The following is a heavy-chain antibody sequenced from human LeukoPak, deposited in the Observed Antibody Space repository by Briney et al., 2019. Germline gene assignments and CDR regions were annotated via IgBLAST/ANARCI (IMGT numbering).Heavy chain of an antibody. Sequence: PSETLSLTCTVSGGSTSSYYWSWIRQPPGKGLEWIGYIYYSGSTNYNPSLKSRVTISVDTSKNQFSLKLSSVTAADTAVYYCARHDKNPNSSGYYYYYWGQGTLVTVSS. J-gene: IGHJ4*02. CDR2: IYYSGST. V-gene: IGHV4-59*08. CDR3: ARHDKNPNSSGYYYYY. D-gene: IGHD3-22*01. CDR1: GGSTSSYY.